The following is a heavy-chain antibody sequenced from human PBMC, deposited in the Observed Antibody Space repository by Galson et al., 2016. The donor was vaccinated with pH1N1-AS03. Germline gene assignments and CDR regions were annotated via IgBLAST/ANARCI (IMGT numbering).Heavy chain of an antibody. Sequence: LTCTVSGDAIGSYYWSWIRQPAGKGLQWIGYIYYSGSTNYNPSLKSRVTISVDTSKNQFSLKLSSVTAADTAVYYCAREQLDNWFDPWGQGTLVTVSS. D-gene: IGHD6-6*01. CDR1: GDAIGSYY. J-gene: IGHJ5*02. CDR3: AREQLDNWFDP. CDR2: IYYSGST. V-gene: IGHV4-59*01.